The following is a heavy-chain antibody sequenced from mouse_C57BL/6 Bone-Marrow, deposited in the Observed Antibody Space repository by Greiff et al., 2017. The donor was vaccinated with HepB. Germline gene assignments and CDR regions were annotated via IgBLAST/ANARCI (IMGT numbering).Heavy chain of an antibody. D-gene: IGHD1-1*01. V-gene: IGHV3-6*01. Sequence: EVKLMESGPGLVKPSQSLSLTCSVTGYSITSGYYWNWIRQFPGNKLEWMGYISYDGSNNYNPSLKNRISITRDTSKNQFFLKLNSVTTEDTATYYCARDRDYGVYYFDYWGQGTTLTVSS. CDR3: ARDRDYGVYYFDY. J-gene: IGHJ2*01. CDR1: GYSITSGYY. CDR2: ISYDGSN.